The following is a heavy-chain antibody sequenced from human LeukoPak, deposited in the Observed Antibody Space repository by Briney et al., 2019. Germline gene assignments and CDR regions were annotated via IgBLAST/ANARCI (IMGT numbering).Heavy chain of an antibody. D-gene: IGHD1-20*01. Sequence: ASVKVSCKASGGTFISYAISWVRQAPGQGLEWMGGIIPIFGTANYAQKFQGRVTITADESTSTAYMELSSLRSEDTAVYYCARDITGTNKNYFDYWGQGTLVTVSS. V-gene: IGHV1-69*13. CDR1: GGTFISYA. CDR3: ARDITGTNKNYFDY. J-gene: IGHJ4*02. CDR2: IIPIFGTA.